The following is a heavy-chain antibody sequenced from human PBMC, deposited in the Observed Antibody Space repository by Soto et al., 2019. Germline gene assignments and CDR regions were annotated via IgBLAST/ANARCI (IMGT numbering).Heavy chain of an antibody. D-gene: IGHD5-18*01. CDR1: GGTFSSYA. CDR3: ARTGYSYGSYYYYYGMDV. CDR2: IIPIFGTA. V-gene: IGHV1-69*13. Sequence: SVKVSCKASGGTFSSYALSWVRQAPGQGLEWMGGIIPIFGTANYAQKFQGRVTITADESTSTAYMELSSLRSEDTAVYYCARTGYSYGSYYYYYGMDVWGQGTTVTVSS. J-gene: IGHJ6*02.